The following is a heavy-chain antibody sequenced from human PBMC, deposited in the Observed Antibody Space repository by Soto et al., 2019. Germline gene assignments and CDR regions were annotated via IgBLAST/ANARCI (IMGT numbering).Heavy chain of an antibody. Sequence: PGGSLSLSCAASGFTVSSNYMSWVRQAPGKGLEWVAYISRRAGNKYYADSVKGRFTISRDDANNSLSLQMSSLRTEDTAVYYCARDRHGLDVWGQGTTVTVSS. CDR2: ISRRAGNK. CDR1: GFTVSSNY. J-gene: IGHJ6*02. V-gene: IGHV3-11*04. CDR3: ARDRHGLDV.